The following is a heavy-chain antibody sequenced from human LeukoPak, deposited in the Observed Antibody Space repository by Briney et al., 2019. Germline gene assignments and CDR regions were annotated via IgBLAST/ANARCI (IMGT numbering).Heavy chain of an antibody. Sequence: GASVKVSCKASGGTFSSYAINWVRQAPGQGLEWMGRSNPMVGIASYAQKFQGRVTITADKSTTTAYMELSSLRSEDTAVYYCARGLEYHYDSSGYSGAFDIWGQGTMVTVSS. D-gene: IGHD3-22*01. J-gene: IGHJ3*02. CDR3: ARGLEYHYDSSGYSGAFDI. CDR2: SNPMVGIA. V-gene: IGHV1-69*04. CDR1: GGTFSSYA.